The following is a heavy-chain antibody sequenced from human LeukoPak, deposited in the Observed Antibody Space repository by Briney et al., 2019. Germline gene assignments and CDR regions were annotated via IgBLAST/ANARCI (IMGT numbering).Heavy chain of an antibody. J-gene: IGHJ5*02. CDR2: IYHSGST. D-gene: IGHD5-18*01. CDR1: GYSISSGYY. Sequence: SETLSLTCAVSGYSISSGYYWGWIRQPPGKGLGWIGSIYHSGSTYYNPSLKSRVTISVDTSKNQFSLKLSSVTAADTAVYYCARNEREYSSGLNWFDPWGQGTLVTVSS. CDR3: ARNEREYSSGLNWFDP. V-gene: IGHV4-38-2*01.